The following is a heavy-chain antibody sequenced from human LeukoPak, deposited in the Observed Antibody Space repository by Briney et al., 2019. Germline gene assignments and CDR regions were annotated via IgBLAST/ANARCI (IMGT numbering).Heavy chain of an antibody. J-gene: IGHJ4*02. D-gene: IGHD3-22*01. Sequence: KTSETLSLTCAVYGGSFSGYYWNWIRQPPGKGLEWIGEIYHSGSTNYNPSLKSRVTISVDTSKNQFSLKLSSVTAADTAVYYCAVQEAVVVITTDYWGQGTLVTVSS. CDR1: GGSFSGYY. CDR2: IYHSGST. V-gene: IGHV4-34*01. CDR3: AVQEAVVVITTDY.